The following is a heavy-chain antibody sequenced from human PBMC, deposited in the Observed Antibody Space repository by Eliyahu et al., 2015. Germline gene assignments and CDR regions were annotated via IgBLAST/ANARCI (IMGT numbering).Heavy chain of an antibody. D-gene: IGHD1-7*01. Sequence: EVQLLESGGTLIQPGGSVRLSCAASGFPFXTYAIXWVRRAPGKGRGWXSTISGGGDYTYYADSVXGXFTISRDNSKDTIYLQMNSLRDEDTAVYYCAKDRGLRVGTVSEMNWGQGTLVTVSS. V-gene: IGHV3-23*01. J-gene: IGHJ4*02. CDR3: AKDRGLRVGTVSEMN. CDR1: GFPFXTYA. CDR2: ISGGGDYT.